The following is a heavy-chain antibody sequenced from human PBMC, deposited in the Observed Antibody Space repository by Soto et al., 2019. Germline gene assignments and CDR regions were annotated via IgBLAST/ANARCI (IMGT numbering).Heavy chain of an antibody. CDR3: SRRNGPGEVDAFDI. CDR1: GFTFGDSP. V-gene: IGHV3-49*03. CDR2: TKSKSFGGTT. J-gene: IGHJ3*02. Sequence: EVQLVESGGGLVQPGRSLRLSCTVSGFTFGDSPMGWFRQAPGKGLEWVGFTKSKSFGGTTEYAASVKGRFTISRDDSKSIAYLQMDSLKTEDTGVYYCSRRNGPGEVDAFDIWGQGTMVTVSS. D-gene: IGHD3-10*01.